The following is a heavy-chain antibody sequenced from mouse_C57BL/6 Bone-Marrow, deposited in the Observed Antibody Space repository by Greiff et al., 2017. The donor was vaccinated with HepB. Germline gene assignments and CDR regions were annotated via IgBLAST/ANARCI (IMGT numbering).Heavy chain of an antibody. Sequence: EVMLVESGGGLVQPGGSLSLSCAASGFTFTDYYMSWVRPPPGKALEWLGFIRNKANGYTTEYSAYVKGRFTISRDNSQRILYLQMNALRAEDSATYYCARYYYGSSYGLFDYWGQGTTLTVSS. J-gene: IGHJ2*01. CDR2: IRNKANGYTT. V-gene: IGHV7-3*01. D-gene: IGHD1-1*01. CDR1: GFTFTDYY. CDR3: ARYYYGSSYGLFDY.